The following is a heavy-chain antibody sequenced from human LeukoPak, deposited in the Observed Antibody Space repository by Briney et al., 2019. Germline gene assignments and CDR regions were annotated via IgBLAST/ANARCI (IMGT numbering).Heavy chain of an antibody. D-gene: IGHD3-10*01. Sequence: GKFLKISCKGSGYSFTSYWIGWVRQMPGKGLEWMGIIYPGDSDTRYSPSFQGQVTISADKSISTAYLQWSSLKASDTAMYYCARFPMVRGVIISSYFDYWGQGTLVTVSS. CDR2: IYPGDSDT. CDR3: ARFPMVRGVIISSYFDY. V-gene: IGHV5-51*01. J-gene: IGHJ4*02. CDR1: GYSFTSYW.